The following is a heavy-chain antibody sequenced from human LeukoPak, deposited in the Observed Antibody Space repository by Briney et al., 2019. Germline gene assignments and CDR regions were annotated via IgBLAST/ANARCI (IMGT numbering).Heavy chain of an antibody. CDR3: ARRVTMVRGAVVWFDP. V-gene: IGHV5-51*01. J-gene: IGHJ5*02. D-gene: IGHD3-10*01. CDR1: GYSFTSYW. CDR2: IYPSDSDT. Sequence: GESLKISCKGSGYSFTSYWIGWVRQLPGKGLEWMGIIYPSDSDTRYSPSFQGQVTISADKSISTAYLQWSSLKASDTAMYYCARRVTMVRGAVVWFDPWGQGTLVTVSS.